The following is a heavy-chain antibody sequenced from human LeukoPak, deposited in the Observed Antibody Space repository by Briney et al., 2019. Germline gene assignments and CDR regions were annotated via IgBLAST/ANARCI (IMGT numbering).Heavy chain of an antibody. CDR1: GFAFNTYA. J-gene: IGHJ2*01. CDR3: ARDNYGSGNYPRYFDL. Sequence: PGGSLRLSCAASGFAFNTYAMHWVRQAPGQGLEWVALIWHDGSHKFYSNSVRGQFTISRDNAKNSLYLQMNSLRAEDTAVYYCARDNYGSGNYPRYFDLWGRGTLVTVSS. CDR2: IWHDGSHK. D-gene: IGHD3-10*01. V-gene: IGHV3-33*01.